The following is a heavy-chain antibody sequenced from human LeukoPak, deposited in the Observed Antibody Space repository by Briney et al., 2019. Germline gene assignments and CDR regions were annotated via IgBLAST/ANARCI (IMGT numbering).Heavy chain of an antibody. D-gene: IGHD5-12*01. CDR2: IRYDGSNK. V-gene: IGHV3-30*02. CDR1: GFTFSSYG. Sequence: GGSLRLSCAASGFTFSSYGMHWVRQAPGKGLKWVAFIRYDGSNKYYADSVKGRFTISRDNSKNTLYLQMNSLTAEDTAVYYCAKDRGYSGYDWEGVFDHWGQGTLVTVYS. CDR3: AKDRGYSGYDWEGVFDH. J-gene: IGHJ4*02.